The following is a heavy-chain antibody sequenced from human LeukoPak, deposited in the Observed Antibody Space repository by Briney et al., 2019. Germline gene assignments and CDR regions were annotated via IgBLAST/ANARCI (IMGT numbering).Heavy chain of an antibody. J-gene: IGHJ4*02. D-gene: IGHD3-10*01. CDR1: GGSFSGYY. CDR2: INHSGST. CDR3: ARGLYYYGSGSYYKE. V-gene: IGHV4-34*01. Sequence: TSETLSLTCAVYGGSFSGYYWSWIRQPPGKGLEWIGEINHSGSTNYNPSLKSRVTISVDTSKNQFSLKLSSVTAADTAVYYCARGLYYYGSGSYYKEWGQGTLVTDSS.